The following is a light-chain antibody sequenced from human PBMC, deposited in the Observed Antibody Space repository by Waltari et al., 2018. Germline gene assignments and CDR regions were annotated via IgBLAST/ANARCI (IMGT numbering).Light chain of an antibody. J-gene: IGKJ4*01. V-gene: IGKV3-11*01. CDR2: DAS. Sequence: EIVLTQSPATLSLSPGERATLPCRASQSVRTYLPWYQHRPGPAPRLLIYDASNSATGVPARFSGSGSGTDFTLTISGLQPEDFAVYYCQERSNWPGGAFGGGTKVEIK. CDR1: QSVRTY. CDR3: QERSNWPGGA.